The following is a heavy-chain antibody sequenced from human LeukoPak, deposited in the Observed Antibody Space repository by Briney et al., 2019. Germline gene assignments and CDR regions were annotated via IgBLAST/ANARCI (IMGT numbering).Heavy chain of an antibody. CDR1: GFTFSSYG. V-gene: IGHV3-30*03. Sequence: PGRSLRLSCAASGFTFSSYGMHWVRQAPGKGLEWVAVISYDGSNKYYADSVKGRFTISRDNSKNTLYLQMNSLKTEDTAVYYCTTSTPFYGAYDYYYYYMDVWGKGTTVTVSS. J-gene: IGHJ6*03. CDR2: ISYDGSNK. D-gene: IGHD4-17*01. CDR3: TTSTPFYGAYDYYYYYMDV.